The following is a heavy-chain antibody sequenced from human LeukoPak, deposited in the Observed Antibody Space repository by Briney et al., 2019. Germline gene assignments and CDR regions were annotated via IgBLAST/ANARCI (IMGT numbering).Heavy chain of an antibody. D-gene: IGHD3-10*01. V-gene: IGHV1-3*01. CDR3: ARDTDYSGSGSYDY. Sequence: ASVKVSCKASGYTFSSYAVHWVRQAPGQRLEWMGWINAGNGNTKYSQKFQGTVTITRDTSASTAYMELSSLRSEDTAMYYCARDTDYSGSGSYDYWGQGTLVTVSS. CDR1: GYTFSSYA. CDR2: INAGNGNT. J-gene: IGHJ4*02.